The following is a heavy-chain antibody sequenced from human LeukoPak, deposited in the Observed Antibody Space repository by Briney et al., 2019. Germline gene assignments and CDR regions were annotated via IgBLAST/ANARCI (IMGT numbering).Heavy chain of an antibody. Sequence: GGSLRLSCTASTRYFTNYWMHWVRQVPGKGLAWVSRIDRDGIQTDYADSVRGRFTISRHNAKNTVFLQMNSLRVDDTAVYYCGTSRWSGVVDSWGQGILVTVSS. CDR1: TRYFTNYW. CDR3: GTSRWSGVVDS. V-gene: IGHV3-74*01. J-gene: IGHJ5*01. CDR2: IDRDGIQT. D-gene: IGHD3-3*01.